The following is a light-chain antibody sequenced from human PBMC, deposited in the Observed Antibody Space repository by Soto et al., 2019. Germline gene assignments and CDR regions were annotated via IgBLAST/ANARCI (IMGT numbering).Light chain of an antibody. CDR2: GVS. CDR3: QQLETYPIT. CDR1: QGISGY. Sequence: IQLTQSPSFLSASVGDRVIITCRASQGISGYIAWYQQKPGKAPNLLIYGVSTLQTGVPSRFSGGGSGAVFALTISSLHPEDFATYYCQQLETYPITFGQGTRLEIK. J-gene: IGKJ5*01. V-gene: IGKV1-9*01.